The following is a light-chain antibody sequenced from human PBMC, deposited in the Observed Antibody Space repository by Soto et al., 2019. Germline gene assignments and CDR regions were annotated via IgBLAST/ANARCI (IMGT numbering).Light chain of an antibody. Sequence: EVVLTQSPGTLSLSPGERVTLSCRASQSVASSYLAWYQQKPGRAPRLLFYSASSRATGIPDRFSGSGSGTDFTLTISRLEPEDFATYYCLQHSSYPYTFGQGTKLEI. V-gene: IGKV3-20*01. J-gene: IGKJ2*01. CDR3: LQHSSYPYT. CDR1: QSVASSY. CDR2: SAS.